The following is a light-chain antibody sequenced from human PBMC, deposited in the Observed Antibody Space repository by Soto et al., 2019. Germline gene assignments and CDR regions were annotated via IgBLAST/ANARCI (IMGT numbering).Light chain of an antibody. V-gene: IGKV1-39*01. J-gene: IGKJ1*01. Sequence: DIQMTQSPSSLSASVGDRVTITCRASQSISSYLNWYQQKPGKAPKLLIYAASSLQSGVPSRFSGNGSGTDFTLTISSLQPEDFATYYCQPSYSTLWTFGQGTKVEIK. CDR3: QPSYSTLWT. CDR2: AAS. CDR1: QSISSY.